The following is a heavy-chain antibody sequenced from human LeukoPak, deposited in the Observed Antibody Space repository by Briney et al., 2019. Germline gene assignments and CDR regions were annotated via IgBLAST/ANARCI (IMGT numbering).Heavy chain of an antibody. CDR2: IYHSGST. J-gene: IGHJ4*02. CDR1: GYSISSGYY. D-gene: IGHD4-17*01. V-gene: IGHV4-38-2*02. CDR3: ARGFARRRGRSPHYAGAREIDY. Sequence: SETLSLTCTVSGYSISSGYYWGWIRQPPGKGLEWIGSIYHSGSTYYNPSLKSRVTISVDTSKNQFSLKLSSVTAADTAVYYCARGFARRRGRSPHYAGAREIDYWGQGTLVTVSS.